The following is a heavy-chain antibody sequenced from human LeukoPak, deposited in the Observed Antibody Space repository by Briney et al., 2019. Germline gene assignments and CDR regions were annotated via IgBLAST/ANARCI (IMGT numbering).Heavy chain of an antibody. V-gene: IGHV3-74*01. CDR2: INSDGSST. J-gene: IGHJ4*02. D-gene: IGHD2-2*02. CDR3: ARGPLGYCSSTSCYTIIPYYFDY. Sequence: ASVKVSCKASGFTFSSYWMHWVRQAPGKGLEGVSRINSDGSSTSYADSVKGRFTISRDNAKNTLYLQMNSLRAEDTAVYYCARGPLGYCSSTSCYTIIPYYFDYWGQGTLVTVSS. CDR1: GFTFSSYW.